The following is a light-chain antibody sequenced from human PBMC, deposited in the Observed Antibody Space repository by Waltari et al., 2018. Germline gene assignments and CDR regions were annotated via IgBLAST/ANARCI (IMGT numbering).Light chain of an antibody. V-gene: IGLV3-21*01. Sequence: SYVLTQPPSVSVAPGETARLTCGGNNIGSKTVPWYQQEPGQAPILVIYYNNDRPSGIPERFSGSNSGNTATLTISRVDAGDEADYYCQVWDSDSDHVVFGGGTKLAVL. CDR3: QVWDSDSDHVV. J-gene: IGLJ2*01. CDR1: NIGSKT. CDR2: YNN.